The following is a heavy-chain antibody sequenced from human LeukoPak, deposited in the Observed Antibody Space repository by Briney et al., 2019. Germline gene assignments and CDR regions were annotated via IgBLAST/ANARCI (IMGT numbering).Heavy chain of an antibody. CDR2: INPNSGGT. Sequence: ASVKVSCKASGYTFTGYYMHWVRQAPGQGLEWMGRINPNSGGTNYAQKFQGRVTMTRDTSISTAYMELSRLRSDDTAGYYCARGFSGYSYGSEYWGQGTLVTVSS. CDR1: GYTFTGYY. V-gene: IGHV1-2*06. CDR3: ARGFSGYSYGSEY. J-gene: IGHJ4*02. D-gene: IGHD5-18*01.